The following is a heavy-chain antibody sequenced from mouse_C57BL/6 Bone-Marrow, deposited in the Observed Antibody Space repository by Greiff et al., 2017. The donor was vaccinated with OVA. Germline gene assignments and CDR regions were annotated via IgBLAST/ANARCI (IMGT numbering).Heavy chain of an antibody. CDR3: ARSDYAMDY. CDR1: GYTFTSYT. V-gene: IGHV1-4*01. Sequence: QVQLQQSGAELARPGASVKMSCKASGYTFTSYTMHWVKQRPGQGLEWIGYINPSSGYTKYNQKFKDKSTLTADKSSSTAYMQLRSLKSEDSAVYYCARSDYAMDYGGKGTSVTVSS. J-gene: IGHJ4*01. CDR2: INPSSGYT.